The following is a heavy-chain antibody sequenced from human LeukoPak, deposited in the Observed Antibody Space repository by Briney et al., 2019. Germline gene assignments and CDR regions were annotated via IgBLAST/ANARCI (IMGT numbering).Heavy chain of an antibody. Sequence: PGGSLRLSCAASGFTVSSNYMSWVRQAPGKGLEWVSVIYSGGSTYYADSVKGRFTISRDNSKNTLYLQMNSLRAEDTAVYYCAREGAHYDILTGYTTRWDYWGQGTLVTVSS. CDR2: IYSGGST. CDR1: GFTVSSNY. V-gene: IGHV3-53*01. CDR3: AREGAHYDILTGYTTRWDY. D-gene: IGHD3-9*01. J-gene: IGHJ4*02.